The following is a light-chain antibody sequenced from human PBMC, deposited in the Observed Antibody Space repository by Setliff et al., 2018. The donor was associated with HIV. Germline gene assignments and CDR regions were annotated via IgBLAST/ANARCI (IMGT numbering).Light chain of an antibody. CDR2: EVS. CDR3: SSYTSTSAAV. V-gene: IGLV2-14*01. CDR1: SSDVGGYNY. J-gene: IGLJ1*01. Sequence: QSVLTQPASVSGSPGQSITISCTGTSSDVGGYNYVSWYQQHPGKAPKLMIHEVSIRPSGVSSRFSGSKSGNTASLTISGLQAEDEADYFCSSYTSTSAAVFGTATKVTVL.